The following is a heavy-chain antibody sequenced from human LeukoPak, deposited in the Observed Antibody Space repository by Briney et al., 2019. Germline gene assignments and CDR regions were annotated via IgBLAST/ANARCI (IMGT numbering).Heavy chain of an antibody. D-gene: IGHD5-18*01. Sequence: GESLKISCKGSGYSFTSYWIGGVRQMPGKGLEWMGIMYPGDDDTRYSPAFQGQLTISSDKSISTPYLQWSSLKASDTAMYYCASPVGYSYGHDAFDIWGHGTMVTVSS. CDR2: MYPGDDDT. CDR3: ASPVGYSYGHDAFDI. CDR1: GYSFTSYW. J-gene: IGHJ3*02. V-gene: IGHV5-51*01.